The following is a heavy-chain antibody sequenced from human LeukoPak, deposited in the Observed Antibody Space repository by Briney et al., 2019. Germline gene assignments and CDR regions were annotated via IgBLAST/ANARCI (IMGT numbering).Heavy chain of an antibody. CDR1: GFTFSNYV. CDR2: INHNGEMI. J-gene: IGHJ4*02. V-gene: IGHV3-48*02. D-gene: IGHD3-9*01. Sequence: PGGSLRLSCAASGFTFSNYVMSWVRQAPGKGLEWVSYINHNGEMIFYPDFVKGRFTISRDNAKNSLYLQTNSLRDEDTAVYYCARDNDWAFHYWGQGTLVTVSS. CDR3: ARDNDWAFHY.